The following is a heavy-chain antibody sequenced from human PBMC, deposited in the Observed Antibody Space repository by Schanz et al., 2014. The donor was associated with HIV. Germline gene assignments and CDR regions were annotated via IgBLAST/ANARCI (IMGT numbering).Heavy chain of an antibody. CDR1: GLPFSTSA. CDR3: ARDTADIVATITNYYYGMDV. CDR2: ISGSGGST. Sequence: DVQILESGGGLVQPGGSRRLSCAVSGLPFSTSAMSWVRQAPGKGLEWVSDISGSGGSTYYADSVKGRFTISRDNAKNSLYLQMNSLRAEDTAVYYCARDTADIVATITNYYYGMDVWGQGTPVTVSS. V-gene: IGHV3-23*01. D-gene: IGHD5-12*01. J-gene: IGHJ6*02.